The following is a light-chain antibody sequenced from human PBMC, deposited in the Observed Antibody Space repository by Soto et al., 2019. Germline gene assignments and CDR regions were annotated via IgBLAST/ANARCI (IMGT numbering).Light chain of an antibody. CDR3: SSYTSSSTYV. CDR2: DVS. Sequence: QSVRTQPASVSGSPGQSITISCTGTSSDVGGYNYVSWYQQHPGKAPKLMIYDVSNRPSGVSNRFSGSKSGNTASLTISGLQAEDEADYYCSSYTSSSTYVFGTGTKVT. V-gene: IGLV2-14*01. J-gene: IGLJ1*01. CDR1: SSDVGGYNY.